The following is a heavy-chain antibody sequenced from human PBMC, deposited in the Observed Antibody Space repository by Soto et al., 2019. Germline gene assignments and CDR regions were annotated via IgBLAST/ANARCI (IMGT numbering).Heavy chain of an antibody. J-gene: IGHJ4*02. CDR2: IKPDGSDK. D-gene: IGHD6-19*01. CDR1: GFTFSSYW. V-gene: IGHV3-7*04. Sequence: VQLVESGGGLVQPGGSLRLSCAAAGFTFSSYWMSWARQAPGKGLEWMANIKPDGSDKNYVDSVKGRFTISRDNAKNSLYLDMNSLTVEDTAVYYCVRGGWSVDYWGQGTLVTVSS. CDR3: VRGGWSVDY.